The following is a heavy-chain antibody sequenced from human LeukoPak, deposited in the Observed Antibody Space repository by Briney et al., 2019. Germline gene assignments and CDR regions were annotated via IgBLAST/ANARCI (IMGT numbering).Heavy chain of an antibody. CDR2: IRNKSDGGPA. V-gene: IGHV3-15*01. J-gene: IGHJ4*02. D-gene: IGHD1-26*01. CDR3: TTWGGSFSLY. Sequence: GGSLRLSCAASGFTFSNAWMAWVRQAPGKGLVFVGRIRNKSDGGPAEPADPLKGRFTSSRDDSTDTLDLQMNSLDTEDTAVYYCTTWGGSFSLYWGRGTLVTVSS. CDR1: GFTFSNAW.